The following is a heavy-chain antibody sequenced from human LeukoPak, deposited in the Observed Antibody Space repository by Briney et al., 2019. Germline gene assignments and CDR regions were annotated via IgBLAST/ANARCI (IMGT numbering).Heavy chain of an antibody. J-gene: IGHJ4*02. CDR2: IYHSRSI. D-gene: IGHD3-22*01. CDR1: GNSFSSGYC. V-gene: IGHV4-38-2*01. CDR3: AGQHDTTGYYFY. Sequence: TLETLSLTCAVTGNSFSSGYCWGCIRQPPGKGLEWIESIYHSRSIYYNPSVKSRVTISVDTSNNRFSLKLSSVTDADTAGYYCAGQHDTTGYYFYWGQGTLVTVSS.